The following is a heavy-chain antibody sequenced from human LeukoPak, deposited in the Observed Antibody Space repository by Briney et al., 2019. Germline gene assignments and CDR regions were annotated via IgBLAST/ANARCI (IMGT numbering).Heavy chain of an antibody. V-gene: IGHV4-59*01. J-gene: IGHJ4*02. CDR2: IYDSGST. CDR3: ARQSISGSSLSYFDY. CDR1: GASFSSYY. Sequence: SETLSLTCAVYGASFSSYYWSWIRQPPGKGLEWIGNIYDSGSTNYNPSLKSRVTISVDTSKNQCSLKLSSVTAADTAVYYCARQSISGSSLSYFDYWGQGTLVNVSS. D-gene: IGHD3-22*01.